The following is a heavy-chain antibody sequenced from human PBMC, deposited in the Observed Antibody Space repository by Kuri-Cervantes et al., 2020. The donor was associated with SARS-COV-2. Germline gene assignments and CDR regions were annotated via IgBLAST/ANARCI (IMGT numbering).Heavy chain of an antibody. CDR2: IYYSGST. J-gene: IGHJ6*02. CDR1: GGSISSGGYY. V-gene: IGHV4-30-4*01. Sequence: SETLSLTCTVSGGSISSGGYYWSWIRQPPGKGLEWIGYIYYSGSTYYNPSLKSRVTISVDTSKNRFSLKLSSVTAADTAVYYCARDGIGIYYGSGNSYGMDVWGQGTTVTVSS. CDR3: ARDGIGIYYGSGNSYGMDV. D-gene: IGHD3-10*01.